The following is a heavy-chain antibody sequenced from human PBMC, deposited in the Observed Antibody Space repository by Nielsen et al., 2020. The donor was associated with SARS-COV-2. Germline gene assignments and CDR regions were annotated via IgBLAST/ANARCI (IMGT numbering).Heavy chain of an antibody. V-gene: IGHV3-33*01. D-gene: IGHD2-2*01. CDR2: IWYDGSNK. CDR1: GFTFSSYG. CDR3: ARDEGYCSSTSCYGTWFDP. J-gene: IGHJ5*02. Sequence: GGSLRLSCAASGFTFSSYGMHWVRQAPGKGLEWVAVIWYDGSNKYYADSVKGRFTISRDNSKNTLYLQMNSLRAEDTAVYYCARDEGYCSSTSCYGTWFDPWGQGTLVTVSS.